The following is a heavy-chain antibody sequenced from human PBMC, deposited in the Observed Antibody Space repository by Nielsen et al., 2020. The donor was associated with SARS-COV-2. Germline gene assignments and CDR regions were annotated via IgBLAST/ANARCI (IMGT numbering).Heavy chain of an antibody. D-gene: IGHD2-8*01. V-gene: IGHV3-11*04. J-gene: IGHJ6*02. CDR1: GFTFSDYY. Sequence: GESLKISCAASGFTFSDYYMSWIRQAPGKGLEWVSYISSSGSTIYYADSVKGRFTISRDNAKNSLYLQMNSLRAEDTAVYYCARESSIVLMVYVHHYGMDVWGQGTTVTVSS. CDR3: ARESSIVLMVYVHHYGMDV. CDR2: ISSSGSTI.